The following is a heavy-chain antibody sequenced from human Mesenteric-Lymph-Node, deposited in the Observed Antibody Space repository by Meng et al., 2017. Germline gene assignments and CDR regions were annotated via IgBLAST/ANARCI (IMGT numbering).Heavy chain of an antibody. Sequence: GESLKISCVVSGFTFIDYAMSWVRQIPGKGLQWVSSISGSGHYTAYADSVKGRFTISRDNSKNTLYLQMNSLRDEDTAIYYCAKAADIVVVVAATRGSPIDYWGQGTLVTVSS. CDR2: ISGSGHYT. J-gene: IGHJ4*02. D-gene: IGHD2-15*01. V-gene: IGHV3-23*01. CDR1: GFTFIDYA. CDR3: AKAADIVVVVAATRGSPIDY.